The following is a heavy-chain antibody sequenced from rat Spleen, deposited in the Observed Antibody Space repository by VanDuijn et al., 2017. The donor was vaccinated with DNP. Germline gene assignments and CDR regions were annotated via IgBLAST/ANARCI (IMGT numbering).Heavy chain of an antibody. CDR1: GFTFNYYW. D-gene: IGHD1-6*01. V-gene: IGHV5-31*01. CDR3: TRKYTTDYYWYFDF. CDR2: ISNTGDHT. Sequence: EVQLVESGGGLVQPGRSLKLSCVASGFTFNYYWMTWIRQAPGKGLEWVASISNTGDHTYYSDSVKGRFSLSRDNAKSTLYLQLNSLRSEDTATYYCTRKYTTDYYWYFDFWGPGTMVTVSS. J-gene: IGHJ1*01.